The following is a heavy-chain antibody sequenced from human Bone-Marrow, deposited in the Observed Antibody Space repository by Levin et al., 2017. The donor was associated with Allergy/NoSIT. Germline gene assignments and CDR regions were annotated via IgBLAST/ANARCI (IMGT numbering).Heavy chain of an antibody. Sequence: ASVKVSCKTSGYTFSNYGLSWVRQAPGQGLEWMGWISAYSGNTKFAQKLQGRVTMTTDTSTSTAYMELRSLRSDDTAVYYCARDVGTGSPGIGYWGQGTQVTVSS. D-gene: IGHD6-19*01. V-gene: IGHV1-18*01. CDR3: ARDVGTGSPGIGY. CDR2: ISAYSGNT. CDR1: GYTFSNYG. J-gene: IGHJ4*02.